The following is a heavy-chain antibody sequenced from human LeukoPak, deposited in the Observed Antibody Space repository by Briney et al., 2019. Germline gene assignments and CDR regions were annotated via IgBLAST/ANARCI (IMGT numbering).Heavy chain of an antibody. CDR3: ARWANSGWYFDY. CDR1: GFTFSSYA. D-gene: IGHD6-19*01. Sequence: PGRSLRLSCAASGFTFSSYAMHWVRQAPGKGLEWVAVISYDGSNKYYADSVKGRFTISRDNSKNTLYLQMNSLGAEDTAVYYCARWANSGWYFDYWGQGTLVTVSA. J-gene: IGHJ4*02. CDR2: ISYDGSNK. V-gene: IGHV3-30*01.